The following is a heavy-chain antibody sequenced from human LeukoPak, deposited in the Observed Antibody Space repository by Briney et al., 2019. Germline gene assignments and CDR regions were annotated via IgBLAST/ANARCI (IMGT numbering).Heavy chain of an antibody. J-gene: IGHJ6*03. V-gene: IGHV3-66*01. CDR3: ARKSGGYYYYMDV. D-gene: IGHD3-16*01. CDR1: GFIVSSNY. CDR2: IYSGGST. Sequence: PGGSLRLSCAASGFIVSSNYMSWVRQAPGKGLQWVSIIYSGGSTSYADSVNDRFTISRDNFKNTVYLQMNSLRAEDTAVYYCARKSGGYYYYMDVWGKGTTVTVSS.